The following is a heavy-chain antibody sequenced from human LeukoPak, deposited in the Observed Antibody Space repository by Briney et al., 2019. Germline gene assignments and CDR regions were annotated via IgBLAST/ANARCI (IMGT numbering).Heavy chain of an antibody. CDR2: ITPILGIA. V-gene: IGHV1-69*02. Sequence: SVKVSCKASGGTFSSYTISWVRQAPGQGLEWMGRITPILGIANYAQKFQGRVTITADESTSTAYMELSSLRSEDTAVYYCASAPRYNDYSNPFDYWGQGTLVTVSS. D-gene: IGHD4-11*01. J-gene: IGHJ4*02. CDR3: ASAPRYNDYSNPFDY. CDR1: GGTFSSYT.